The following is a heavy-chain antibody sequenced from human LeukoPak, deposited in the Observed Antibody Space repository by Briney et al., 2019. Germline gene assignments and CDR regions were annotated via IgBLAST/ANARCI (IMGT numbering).Heavy chain of an antibody. V-gene: IGHV4-59*12. D-gene: IGHD3-22*01. Sequence: SETLSLTCTVSGVSISSYYWSWIRQPPGKGLEWIGYIYYSGSTNYIPSLKSRVTISVDRSKNQFSLKLSSVTAADTALYYCARELRYDNSDSGAFWGQGTVVTVSS. CDR1: GVSISSYY. CDR3: ARELRYDNSDSGAF. CDR2: IYYSGST. J-gene: IGHJ3*01.